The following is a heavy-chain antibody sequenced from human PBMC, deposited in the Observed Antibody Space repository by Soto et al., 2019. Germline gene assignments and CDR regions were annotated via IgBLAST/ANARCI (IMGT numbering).Heavy chain of an antibody. CDR1: GGSISSGYYC. V-gene: IGHV4-30-2*01. J-gene: IGHJ4*02. CDR2: IYHSGAS. CDR3: RRCQTPVNSYDY. D-gene: IGHD2-21*01. Sequence: QLQLQESGAGLVKPSETLSLTCAVSGGSISSGYYCWSWLPQPTGKGLVWVGYIYHSGASHYNPSLEGQAPISLDRSKTQSPLKLSPVTAPDRAVYSFRRCQTPVNSYDYGGRETWVTVSS.